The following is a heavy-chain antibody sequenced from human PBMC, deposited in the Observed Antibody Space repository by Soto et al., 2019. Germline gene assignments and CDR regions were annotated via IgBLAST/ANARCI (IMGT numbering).Heavy chain of an antibody. J-gene: IGHJ4*02. D-gene: IGHD2-15*01. CDR1: GFTFSSYA. CDR2: ISGSGGST. CDR3: AKDPLGYCSGGSCYGGYYFDY. V-gene: IGHV3-23*01. Sequence: GGSLRLSCAASGFTFSSYAMSWVRQAPGKGLEWVSAISGSGGSTYYADSVKGRFTISRDNSKNTLYLQMNSLRAEDTAVYYCAKDPLGYCSGGSCYGGYYFDYWGQGTLVTVSS.